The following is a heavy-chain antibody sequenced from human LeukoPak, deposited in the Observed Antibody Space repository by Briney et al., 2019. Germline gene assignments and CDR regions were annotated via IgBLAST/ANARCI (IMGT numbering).Heavy chain of an antibody. CDR2: ISPYNGNT. D-gene: IGHD3-3*01. V-gene: IGHV1-18*01. J-gene: IGHJ4*02. CDR1: GYTFTTYG. Sequence: GASVKVSCKASGYTFTTYGISWVRQAPGQGLEWMGWISPYNGNTNYAQKFQGRVTITTDESTSTAYMELSSLRSEDTAVYYCAGGPYYDFWSGYLRYWGQGTLVTVSS. CDR3: AGGPYYDFWSGYLRY.